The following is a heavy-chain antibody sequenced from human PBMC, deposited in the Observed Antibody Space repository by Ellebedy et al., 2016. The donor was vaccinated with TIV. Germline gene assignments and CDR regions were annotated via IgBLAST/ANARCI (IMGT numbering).Heavy chain of an antibody. CDR3: ARAITISQGDP. V-gene: IGHV1-18*04. D-gene: IGHD3-3*01. J-gene: IGHJ5*02. CDR1: GYTFTSYG. Sequence: ASVKVSCXTSGYTFTSYGISGVRQAPGQGLEWMGWISVYSGNTNYAQKVQGRVTLTTDTSTSTAYMELRSLRSDDTAVYYCARAITISQGDPWGQGTLVTVSS. CDR2: ISVYSGNT.